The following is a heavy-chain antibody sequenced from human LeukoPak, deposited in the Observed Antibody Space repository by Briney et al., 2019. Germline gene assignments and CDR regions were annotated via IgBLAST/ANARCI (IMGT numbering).Heavy chain of an antibody. D-gene: IGHD6-13*01. CDR1: GGSISSYY. CDR2: IYYSGST. Sequence: NPSETLSLTCTVSGGSISSYYWSWIRQPPGKGLEWIGYIYYSGSTNYNPSLKSRVTISVDTSKNQFSLKLSSVTAADTALYYCARGSSSSHHPALSWGQGTLVTVSS. J-gene: IGHJ4*02. CDR3: ARGSSSSHHPALS. V-gene: IGHV4-59*01.